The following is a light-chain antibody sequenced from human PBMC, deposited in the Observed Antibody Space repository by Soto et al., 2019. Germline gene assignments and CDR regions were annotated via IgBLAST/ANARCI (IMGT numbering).Light chain of an antibody. Sequence: DIVLTQSPRTLSFSPGEKTTPSCRASQSLTTNYLARYQQKPGPAPRLPLYDASRRGPRIPGRFSGSGSGTDFTLTIARLEPEDFAVFYCQQGVTFGGGTKVDIK. CDR3: QQGVT. CDR2: DAS. CDR1: QSLTTNY. J-gene: IGKJ4*01. V-gene: IGKV3-20*01.